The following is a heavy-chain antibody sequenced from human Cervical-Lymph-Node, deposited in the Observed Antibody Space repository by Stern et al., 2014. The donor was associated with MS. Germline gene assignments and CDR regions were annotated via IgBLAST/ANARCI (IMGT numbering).Heavy chain of an antibody. J-gene: IGHJ6*02. D-gene: IGHD6-19*01. CDR2: ITPSGGST. V-gene: IGHV1-46*01. CDR3: AREVAGHRLGMMDV. CDR1: GNTVTSYY. Sequence: QLVQSGAEVKKPGASVKVSCKASGNTVTSYYMHWVRQAPGQGVEWMGIITPSGGSTSHAQKFQGRVTMTRDTSTSTVYMELSSLRSEDTAVYYCAREVAGHRLGMMDVWGQGTTVTVSS.